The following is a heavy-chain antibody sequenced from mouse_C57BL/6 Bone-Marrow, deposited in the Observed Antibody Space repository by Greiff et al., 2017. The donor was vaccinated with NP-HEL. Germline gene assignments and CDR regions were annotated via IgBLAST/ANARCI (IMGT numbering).Heavy chain of an antibody. CDR3: AFYYYGRDY. CDR1: GFNIKDDY. V-gene: IGHV14-4*01. Sequence: VQLKESGAELVRPGASVKLSCTASGFNIKDDYMHWVKQRPEQGLEWIGWIDPENGDTEYASKFQGKATITADTSSNTAYLQLSSLTSEDTAVYYCAFYYYGRDYWGQGTTLTVSS. D-gene: IGHD1-1*01. J-gene: IGHJ2*01. CDR2: IDPENGDT.